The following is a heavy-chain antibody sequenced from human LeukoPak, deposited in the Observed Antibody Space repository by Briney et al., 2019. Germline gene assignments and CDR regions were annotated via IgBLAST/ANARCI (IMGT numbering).Heavy chain of an antibody. CDR1: GGSISSFY. Sequence: PSETLSLTCTVSGGSISSFYWSWIRQPPGKGLEWIGYMYYGGSPNYNPSLKSRVITSLDTSKNQFSLKLNSVTTADTAAYYCVTGRYSYGWYDHWGQGILVTVSS. D-gene: IGHD1-26*01. J-gene: IGHJ5*02. CDR3: VTGRYSYGWYDH. CDR2: MYYGGSP. V-gene: IGHV4-59*13.